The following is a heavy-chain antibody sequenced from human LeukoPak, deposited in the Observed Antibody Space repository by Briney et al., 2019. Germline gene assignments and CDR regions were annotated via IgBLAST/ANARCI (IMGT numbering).Heavy chain of an antibody. CDR1: GYTFTSYY. CDR3: ARDLYYYDSSGYQDY. J-gene: IGHJ4*02. Sequence: ASVKASCKASGYTFTSYYMHWVRQAPGQGLEWMGIINPSGGSTSYAQKFQGRVTMTRDTSTSTVYMELSSLRSEDTVVYYCARDLYYYDSSGYQDYWGQGTLVTVSS. V-gene: IGHV1-46*01. CDR2: INPSGGST. D-gene: IGHD3-22*01.